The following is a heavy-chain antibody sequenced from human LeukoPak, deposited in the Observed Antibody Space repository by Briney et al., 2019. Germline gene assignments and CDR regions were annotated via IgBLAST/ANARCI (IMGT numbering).Heavy chain of an antibody. CDR3: ARGWFDY. J-gene: IGHJ5*01. Sequence: GSLRPFCAAPGFPFRRDEINWVRQAPGKGLEWVSYMSSSGSTIYYADSVKGRFTISRDNAKNSLYLQMNSLRAEDTAVYYCARGWFDYWGQGTLVTVSS. V-gene: IGHV3-48*03. CDR2: MSSSGSTI. CDR1: GFPFRRDE.